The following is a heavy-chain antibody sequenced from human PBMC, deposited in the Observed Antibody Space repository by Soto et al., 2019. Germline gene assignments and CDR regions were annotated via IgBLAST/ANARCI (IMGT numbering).Heavy chain of an antibody. J-gene: IGHJ6*03. CDR3: ARDTLEVPTSVEFYYYYYYMDV. CDR1: GFTFSSYG. D-gene: IGHD1-1*01. V-gene: IGHV3-33*01. Sequence: QVQLVESGGGVVQPGRSLRLSCAASGFTFSSYGMHWVRQAPGKGLEWVAVIWYDGSNKYYADSVKGRFTISRDNSKNTLYLQMNSLRAEDTAVYYCARDTLEVPTSVEFYYYYYYMDVWGKGTTVTVSS. CDR2: IWYDGSNK.